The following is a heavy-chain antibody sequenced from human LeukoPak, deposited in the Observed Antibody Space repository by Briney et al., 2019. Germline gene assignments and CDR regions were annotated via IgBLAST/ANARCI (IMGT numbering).Heavy chain of an antibody. CDR2: ISGSGGST. D-gene: IGHD2-15*01. CDR1: GFTFSSYA. CDR3: AKLGYCSGGSCYSAGYFDY. Sequence: GGSLRLSCAASGFTFSSYAMSWVRQAPGKGLEWVSAISGSGGSTYYADSVKGRFTISRDNSKNTLYLQMNSLRAEDTAVYYCAKLGYCSGGSCYSAGYFDYWGQGTLVTVSS. J-gene: IGHJ4*02. V-gene: IGHV3-23*01.